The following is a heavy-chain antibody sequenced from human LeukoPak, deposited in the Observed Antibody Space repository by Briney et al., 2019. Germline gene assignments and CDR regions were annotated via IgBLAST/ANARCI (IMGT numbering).Heavy chain of an antibody. D-gene: IGHD1-26*01. J-gene: IGHJ4*02. CDR2: IYHSGST. V-gene: IGHV4-4*02. CDR1: GGSITNTNY. Sequence: SGTLSLTCGVSGGSITNTNYWTWVRQPPGKGLEWIGYIYHSGSTNYNPSLKSRVTISVDTSKNQFSLKLRTVTAADTAVYYCARSPYPGGNYPEFDYWGQGTLVTVSS. CDR3: ARSPYPGGNYPEFDY.